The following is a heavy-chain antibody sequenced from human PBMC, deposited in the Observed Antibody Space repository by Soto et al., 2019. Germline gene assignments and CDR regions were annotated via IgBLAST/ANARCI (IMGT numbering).Heavy chain of an antibody. CDR1: GDSVSSNSAA. CDR2: TYYRSKWYN. D-gene: IGHD2-15*01. J-gene: IGHJ4*02. V-gene: IGHV6-1*01. CDR3: AKDLVGSNADYYDY. Sequence: SQTLSLTCAISGDSVSSNSAAWNWIRQSPSRGLEWLGRTYYRSKWYNDYAVSVKSRITINPDTSKNQFSLQMNSLRAEDAAVYYCAKDLVGSNADYYDYWGQGTLVTVSP.